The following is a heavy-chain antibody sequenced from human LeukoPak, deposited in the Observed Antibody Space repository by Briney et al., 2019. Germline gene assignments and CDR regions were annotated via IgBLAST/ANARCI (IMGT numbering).Heavy chain of an antibody. Sequence: PSETLSLTCTVSGGSISSGSYYWSWIRQPAGKRLEWIGRIHTSGSTNYNPSLKSRVTISVDTSKNQFSLKLSSVTAADTAVYYCAREVIYYYYHIDVWGKGTTVTISS. J-gene: IGHJ6*03. CDR1: GGSISSGSYY. CDR2: IHTSGST. CDR3: AREVIYYYYHIDV. V-gene: IGHV4-61*02.